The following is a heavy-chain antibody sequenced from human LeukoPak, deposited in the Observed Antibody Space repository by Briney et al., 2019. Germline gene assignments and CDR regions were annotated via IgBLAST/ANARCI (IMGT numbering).Heavy chain of an antibody. J-gene: IGHJ5*02. Sequence: GGSLRLSCAASGFTFSSYAMSWVRQAPGKELEWVSAISGSIGSTYYADSVKGRFTISRDNSRNTLYLQMNSLRAEDTAVYYCAKGPYSGFSWGQGTLVTVSS. CDR2: ISGSIGST. D-gene: IGHD1-26*01. CDR3: AKGPYSGFS. CDR1: GFTFSSYA. V-gene: IGHV3-23*01.